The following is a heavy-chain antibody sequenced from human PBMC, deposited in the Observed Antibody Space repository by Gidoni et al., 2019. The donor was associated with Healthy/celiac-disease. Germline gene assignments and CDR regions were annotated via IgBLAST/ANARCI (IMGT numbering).Heavy chain of an antibody. Sequence: QVQLQESGPGLVKPSQTLSLTCPFSGGSISSGGYYWSWIRQHPGKGLEWIGYIYYRGSTYYNPSLKSRVTISVDTSKNQFSLKLSSVTAADTAVYYCARRPGIAVAGFDYWGQGTLVTVSS. CDR2: IYYRGST. J-gene: IGHJ4*02. CDR1: GGSISSGGYY. CDR3: ARRPGIAVAGFDY. V-gene: IGHV4-31*03. D-gene: IGHD6-19*01.